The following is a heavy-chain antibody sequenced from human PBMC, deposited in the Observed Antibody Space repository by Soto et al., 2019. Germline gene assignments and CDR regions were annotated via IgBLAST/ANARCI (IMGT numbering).Heavy chain of an antibody. V-gene: IGHV3-23*01. CDR3: AKEDGDIVATITGLFDY. D-gene: IGHD5-12*01. Sequence: GSLRLSCAASGFTFSSYAMSWVRQAPGKGLEWVSAISGSGGSTYYADSVKGRFTISRDNSKNTLYLQMNSLRAEDTAVYYCAKEDGDIVATITGLFDYWGQGTLVTVSS. CDR2: ISGSGGST. J-gene: IGHJ4*02. CDR1: GFTFSSYA.